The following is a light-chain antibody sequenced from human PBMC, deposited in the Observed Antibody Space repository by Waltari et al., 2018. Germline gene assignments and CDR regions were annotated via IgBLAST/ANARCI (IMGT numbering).Light chain of an antibody. V-gene: IGKV3D-15*01. CDR2: GAS. CDR3: QQYNNWPRT. CDR1: QSVSSN. Sequence: EIVMTQSPATLSVSPGERATLSCRASQSVSSNLAWYQQKPGQAPRILIYGASTRATGIPARFSGSGSGTEFTLTISSLQSEDFAVYDCQQYNNWPRTFGQGTKVEIK. J-gene: IGKJ1*01.